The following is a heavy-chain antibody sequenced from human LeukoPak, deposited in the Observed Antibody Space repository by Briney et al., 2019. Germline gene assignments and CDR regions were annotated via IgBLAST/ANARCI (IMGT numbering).Heavy chain of an antibody. D-gene: IGHD1-26*01. CDR3: ARGATYYYGMDV. V-gene: IGHV4-39*07. CDR2: IYYSGST. J-gene: IGHJ6*02. Sequence: SETLSLTCTVSGGSISSSSYYWGWIRQPPGKGLEWIGSIYYSGSTYYNPSLKSRVTISVDRSKNQFSLKLSSVTAADTAVYYCARGATYYYGMDVWGQGTTVTVSS. CDR1: GGSISSSSYY.